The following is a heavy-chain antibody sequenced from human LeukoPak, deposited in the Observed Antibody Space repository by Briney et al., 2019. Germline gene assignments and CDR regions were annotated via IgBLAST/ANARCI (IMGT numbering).Heavy chain of an antibody. D-gene: IGHD6-19*01. V-gene: IGHV3-30*02. CDR1: GFTFSNYG. CDR2: VRYDETTK. CDR3: AREHSGSDDAFDI. Sequence: PGGSLRLSCAASGFTFSNYGMHWVRQAPGKGLEWVAFVRYDETTKFYADSVKGRFTISRDNSKTTLYLQMNSLRAEDTAVYYCAREHSGSDDAFDIWGQGTMVTVSS. J-gene: IGHJ3*02.